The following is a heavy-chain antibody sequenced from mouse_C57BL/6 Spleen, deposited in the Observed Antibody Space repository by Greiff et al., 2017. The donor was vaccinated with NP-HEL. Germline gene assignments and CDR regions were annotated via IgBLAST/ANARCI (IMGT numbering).Heavy chain of an antibody. J-gene: IGHJ1*03. Sequence: EVQLVESEGGLVQPGSSMKLSCTASGFTFSDYYMAWVRQVPEKGLEWVANINYDGSSTYYLASLKSRFIISRDNAKNILYLQMSSLKSEDTATYYCARDTYGSSFRYFDVWGTGTTVTVSS. CDR2: INYDGSST. CDR3: ARDTYGSSFRYFDV. D-gene: IGHD1-1*01. V-gene: IGHV5-16*01. CDR1: GFTFSDYY.